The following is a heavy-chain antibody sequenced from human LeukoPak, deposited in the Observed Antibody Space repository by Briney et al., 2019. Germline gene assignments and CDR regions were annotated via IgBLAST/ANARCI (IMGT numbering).Heavy chain of an antibody. J-gene: IGHJ4*02. Sequence: GGSLRLSCAASGFTFSSSATSWVRQAPGKGLEWVSAISGSGGNTYYADSVRGRFTISRDNSKNTLYLQMNSLRAEDTAIYYCAKGHRGNYRVDYWGQGTLVTVSS. CDR1: GFTFSSSA. CDR2: ISGSGGNT. V-gene: IGHV3-23*01. CDR3: AKGHRGNYRVDY. D-gene: IGHD1-7*01.